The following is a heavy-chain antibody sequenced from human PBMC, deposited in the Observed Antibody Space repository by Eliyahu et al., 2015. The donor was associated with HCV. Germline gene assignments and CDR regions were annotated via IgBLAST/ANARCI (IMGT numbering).Heavy chain of an antibody. D-gene: IGHD3-10*01. J-gene: IGHJ4*02. CDR3: AHLWFGEPPEKCFDY. CDR2: IYWDDDK. Sequence: QITLKESGPTLVKPTQTLTLTCTFSGFSLSTSGVGVGWIRQPPGKALEWLALIYWDDDKRYRPSLKSRLTITKDTSKNQVVLTMTNMDPLDTATYYCAHLWFGEPPEKCFDYWGQGTLVTVSS. V-gene: IGHV2-5*02. CDR1: GFSLSTSGVG.